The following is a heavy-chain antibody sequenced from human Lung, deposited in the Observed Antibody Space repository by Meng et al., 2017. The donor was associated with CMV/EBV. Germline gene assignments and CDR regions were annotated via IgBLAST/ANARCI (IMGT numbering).Heavy chain of an antibody. V-gene: IGHV1-46*01. J-gene: IGHJ1*01. CDR1: GYTFTSYY. CDR2: INPSGGST. D-gene: IGHD2-2*02. Sequence: AXVXVSXXASGYTFTSYYMHWVRQAPGQGLEWMGIINPSGGSTSYAQKFQGRVTMTRDTSTSTVYMELSSLRSEDTAVYYCARLDCSSTSCYTAGYFQHWGQGXLVXVS. CDR3: ARLDCSSTSCYTAGYFQH.